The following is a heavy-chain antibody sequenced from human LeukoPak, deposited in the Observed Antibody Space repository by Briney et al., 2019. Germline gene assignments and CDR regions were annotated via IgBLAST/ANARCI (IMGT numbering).Heavy chain of an antibody. D-gene: IGHD3-10*01. CDR1: GYTFSDYY. J-gene: IGHJ4*02. V-gene: IGHV1-2*02. Sequence: EASVKVSCKASGYTFSDYYMHWVRQAPRQGLEWMGWINPNSGDTNYAQKFQGRVTMTRDTSISTAYMELSRLRSDDTAVYYCARVRDLWFGDFDYWGQGTMVTVSS. CDR3: ARVRDLWFGDFDY. CDR2: INPNSGDT.